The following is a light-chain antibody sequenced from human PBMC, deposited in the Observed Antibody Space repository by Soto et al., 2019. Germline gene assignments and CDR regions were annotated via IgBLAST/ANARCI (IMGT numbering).Light chain of an antibody. CDR1: QSISRW. CDR2: DAS. Sequence: DIQMTQSPSTLSASVGDRVTITCRASQSISRWVAWYQQRPGKAPKLLIFDASSLESGVPSRFSGSGSGTEFTLTISSLQPDDFATYYCQHYSTVWAFGQGTKVDIK. J-gene: IGKJ1*01. V-gene: IGKV1-5*01. CDR3: QHYSTVWA.